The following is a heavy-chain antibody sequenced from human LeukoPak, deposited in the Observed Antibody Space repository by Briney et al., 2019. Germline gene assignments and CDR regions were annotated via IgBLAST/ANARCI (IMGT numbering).Heavy chain of an antibody. CDR1: GGSISSSNW. CDR2: IYHSGST. D-gene: IGHD5-18*01. CDR3: ARDKGGYSYGYDY. J-gene: IGHJ4*02. V-gene: IGHV4-4*02. Sequence: SGTLSLTCAVSGGSISSSNWWSWVRQPPGKGLEWIGEIYHSGSTNYNPSLKSRVTISVDTSKNQFSLKLSSVTAADTAVYYCARDKGGYSYGYDYWGQGTLVTVSS.